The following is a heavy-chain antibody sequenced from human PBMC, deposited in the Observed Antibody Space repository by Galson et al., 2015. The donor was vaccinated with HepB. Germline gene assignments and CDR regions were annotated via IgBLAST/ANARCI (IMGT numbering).Heavy chain of an antibody. V-gene: IGHV1-18*04. CDR3: AKSVGGLEPQTPFDY. CDR2: ISAFNGDR. Sequence: SVKVSCKASGYTFTSYGITWVRQAPGQGLEWMGWISAFNGDRDIAQKFQDRVTMTTDTSTGTAYMEVRRLRSDDTAVYYCAKSVGGLEPQTPFDYWGQGTLVTVSS. CDR1: GYTFTSYG. J-gene: IGHJ4*02. D-gene: IGHD1-14*01.